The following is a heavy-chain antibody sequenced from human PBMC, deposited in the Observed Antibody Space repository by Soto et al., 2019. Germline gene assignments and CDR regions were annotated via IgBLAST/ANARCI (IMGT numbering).Heavy chain of an antibody. CDR3: TTREFDP. CDR1: GFTFGGYA. J-gene: IGHJ5*02. Sequence: GGSLRLSCTASGFTFGGYAMSWVRQAPGKGLEWVGFIRSKAYGGTTEYAASVKGRFTISRDDSKSIAYLQMNSLKTEDTAVYYCTTREFDPWGQGTLVTVSS. CDR2: IRSKAYGGTT. V-gene: IGHV3-49*04.